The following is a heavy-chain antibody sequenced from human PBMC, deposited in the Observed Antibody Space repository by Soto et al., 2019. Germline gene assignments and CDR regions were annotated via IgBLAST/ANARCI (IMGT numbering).Heavy chain of an antibody. CDR1: GGSFTIGSYY. Sequence: AETRSLTGTVSGGSFTIGSYYWSCIRQPPGKGLEWICNIYYSGSTNYNPSLKSRVTISVDTSKNQSSLKLSSVTATAPAVYYCARERGRQGGMDVWGQGTTVTVSS. CDR3: ARERGRQGGMDV. J-gene: IGHJ6*02. CDR2: IYYSGST. V-gene: IGHV4-61*01.